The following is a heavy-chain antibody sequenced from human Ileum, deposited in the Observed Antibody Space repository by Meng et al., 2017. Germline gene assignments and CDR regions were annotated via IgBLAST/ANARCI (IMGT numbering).Heavy chain of an antibody. Sequence: SLKISCAASGFPFDDYAMYWVRQAPGKGLEWVSGISWNCGRLGHADSVKGRFTISRDNAKNSLYLQMNSLRAEDTAVYYCAKVSIMGYYYNAMDVWGQGTTVTVSS. CDR1: GFPFDDYA. CDR3: AKVSIMGYYYNAMDV. V-gene: IGHV3-9*01. D-gene: IGHD3-16*01. CDR2: ISWNCGRL. J-gene: IGHJ6*02.